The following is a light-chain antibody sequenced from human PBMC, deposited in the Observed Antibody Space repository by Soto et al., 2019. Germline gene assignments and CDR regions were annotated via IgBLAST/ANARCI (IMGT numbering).Light chain of an antibody. CDR2: GAS. CDR1: QSVSSN. J-gene: IGKJ1*01. CDR3: QQYNNWPPWT. V-gene: IGKV3-15*01. Sequence: EIVMTQSPATLSVSPGERATLSCRASQSVSSNLAWYQQKPGQAPRLLIYGASTRATGIPARFSGSGYGTEFTLTISSLQSEDFAVYYCQQYNNWPPWTFGQGTKVEIK.